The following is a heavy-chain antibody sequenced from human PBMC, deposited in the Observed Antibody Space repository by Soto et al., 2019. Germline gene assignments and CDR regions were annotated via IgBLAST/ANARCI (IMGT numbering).Heavy chain of an antibody. V-gene: IGHV3-7*01. Sequence: PGGSLRLSCAASGFTFGTYWMNWVRQSPGKGLEWVANINQDGSEKYYVDSVKGRFNISRDNAKNSLYLQMNSLRAEDTAVYYCASAGPVYSSRGWFDPWGQGTLVTVSS. D-gene: IGHD6-13*01. CDR2: INQDGSEK. CDR3: ASAGPVYSSRGWFDP. J-gene: IGHJ5*02. CDR1: GFTFGTYW.